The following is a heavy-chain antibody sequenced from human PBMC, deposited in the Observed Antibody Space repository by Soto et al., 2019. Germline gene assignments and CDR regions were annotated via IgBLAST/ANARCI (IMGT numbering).Heavy chain of an antibody. D-gene: IGHD1-26*01. Sequence: SETLSLTCAVSGGSISSGGYSWSWIRQPPGKGLEWIGYIYHSGSTYYNPSLKSRVTISVDRSKNQFSLKLSSVTAADTAVYYCARSMGIVGATTRYYYYGMDVWGQGTTVTVSS. CDR2: IYHSGST. J-gene: IGHJ6*02. V-gene: IGHV4-30-2*01. CDR3: ARSMGIVGATTRYYYYGMDV. CDR1: GGSISSGGYS.